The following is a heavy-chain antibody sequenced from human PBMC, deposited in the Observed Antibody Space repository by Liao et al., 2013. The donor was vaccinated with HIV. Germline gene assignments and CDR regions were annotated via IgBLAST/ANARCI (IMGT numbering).Heavy chain of an antibody. CDR2: IYHSGSP. Sequence: QLQLQESGSGLVKPSQTLSLTCAVSGGSISSGGYSWNWIRQPPGKGLEWIGYIYHSGSPYYNPSLKSRVSMSVDTSKNQFSLRLGSVTAADTAVYYCARVLNWGSDAFDIWGQGTMVTVSS. CDR3: ARVLNWGSDAFDI. D-gene: IGHD7-27*01. CDR1: GGSISSGGYS. V-gene: IGHV4-30-2*01. J-gene: IGHJ3*02.